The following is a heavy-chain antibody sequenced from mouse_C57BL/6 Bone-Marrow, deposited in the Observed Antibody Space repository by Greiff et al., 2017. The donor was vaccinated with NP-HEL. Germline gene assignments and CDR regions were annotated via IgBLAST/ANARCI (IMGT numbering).Heavy chain of an antibody. CDR2: IYPGDGDT. CDR3: AWDGYLAWFAY. V-gene: IGHV1-82*01. D-gene: IGHD2-3*01. J-gene: IGHJ3*01. CDR1: GYAFSSSW. Sequence: VQLQQSGPELVKPGASVKISCKASGYAFSSSWMNWVKQRPGKGLEWIGRIYPGDGDTNYNGKFKGKATLTADKSSSTAYMQLSSLTSEDSAVYVCAWDGYLAWFAYWGQGTLVTVSA.